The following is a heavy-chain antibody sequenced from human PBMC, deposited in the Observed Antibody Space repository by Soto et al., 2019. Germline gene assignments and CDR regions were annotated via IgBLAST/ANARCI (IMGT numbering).Heavy chain of an antibody. Sequence: QVQLQESGPGLVKPSETLSLTCTVSGGSISNYYWSWIRQPPGKGLEWIGYIYYSGSTNYNPSLTSRVTISVDTSKDQFPLKLGSVTAADTAVYYCARHRYSYGVYYFDYWGQGTLVTVSS. J-gene: IGHJ4*02. CDR1: GGSISNYY. CDR2: IYYSGST. D-gene: IGHD5-18*01. CDR3: ARHRYSYGVYYFDY. V-gene: IGHV4-59*08.